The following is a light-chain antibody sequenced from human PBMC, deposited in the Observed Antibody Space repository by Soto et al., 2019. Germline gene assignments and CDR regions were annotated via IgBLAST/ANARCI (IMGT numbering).Light chain of an antibody. CDR3: QQHYSTPYT. V-gene: IGKV4-1*01. J-gene: IGKJ2*01. Sequence: DIVMTQSPDSLAVSLGERATINCKSSQSVLYSSNNKNYLAWYQQKPGQPPKLLIYWASTRESGVPDRFSGSGSGTDFTLTISSLKAEDVAVYYCQQHYSTPYTFGQGTKLEIK. CDR2: WAS. CDR1: QSVLYSSNNKNY.